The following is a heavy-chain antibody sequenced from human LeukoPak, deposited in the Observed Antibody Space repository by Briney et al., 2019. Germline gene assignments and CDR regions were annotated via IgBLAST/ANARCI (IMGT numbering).Heavy chain of an antibody. V-gene: IGHV3-23*01. Sequence: GGSLRLSCAASGFTFSSYAMSWVRQAPGKGLEWVSAISGSGGSTYYADSVKGRSTISRDNSKNTLYLQMNSLRAEDTAVYYCAKDSTTLWFGESIFDYWGQGTLVTVSS. J-gene: IGHJ4*02. D-gene: IGHD3-10*01. CDR2: ISGSGGST. CDR3: AKDSTTLWFGESIFDY. CDR1: GFTFSSYA.